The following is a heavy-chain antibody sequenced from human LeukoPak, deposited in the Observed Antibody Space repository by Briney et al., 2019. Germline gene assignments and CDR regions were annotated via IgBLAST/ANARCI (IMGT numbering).Heavy chain of an antibody. CDR3: ARDFAPKDYYYYMDV. J-gene: IGHJ6*03. Sequence: GGSLRLSCAASGFTFSSYAMHWVRQAPGKGLGWVAVISYDGSNKYYADSVKGRFTISRDNSKNTLYLQMNSLRAEDTAVYYCARDFAPKDYYYYMDVWGKGTTVTVSS. CDR2: ISYDGSNK. CDR1: GFTFSSYA. D-gene: IGHD3-3*01. V-gene: IGHV3-30-3*01.